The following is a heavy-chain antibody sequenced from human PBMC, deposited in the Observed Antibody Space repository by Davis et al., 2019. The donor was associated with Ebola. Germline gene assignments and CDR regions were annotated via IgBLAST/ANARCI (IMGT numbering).Heavy chain of an antibody. CDR1: GFTFSSYS. Sequence: GESLKISCAASGFTFSSYSMNWVRQAPGKGLEWVSSISSSSSYIYYADSVKGRFTISRDNAKNSLYLQMNSLRAEDTAVYYCAREGALSESGYYYDSSPPGGFDYWGQGTLVTVSS. V-gene: IGHV3-21*01. CDR3: AREGALSESGYYYDSSPPGGFDY. D-gene: IGHD3-22*01. J-gene: IGHJ4*02. CDR2: ISSSSSYI.